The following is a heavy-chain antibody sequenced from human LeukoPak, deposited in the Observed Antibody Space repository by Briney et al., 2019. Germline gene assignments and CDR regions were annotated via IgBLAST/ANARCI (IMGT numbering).Heavy chain of an antibody. CDR2: IYYSGST. CDR3: AGVMRWFDP. D-gene: IGHD3-16*01. J-gene: IGHJ5*02. V-gene: IGHV4-39*07. CDR1: GGFISSSSYY. Sequence: NPSETLSLTCTVSGGFISSSSYYWGWIRQPPGKGLEWIGSIYYSGSTYYNPSLKSRVTISVDTSKNQFSLKLSSVTAADTAVYYCAGVMRWFDPWGQGTLVSVSS.